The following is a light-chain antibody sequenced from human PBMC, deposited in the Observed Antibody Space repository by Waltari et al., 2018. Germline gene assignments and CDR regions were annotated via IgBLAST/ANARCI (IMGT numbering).Light chain of an antibody. Sequence: SFELTQTSSLSVSPGQTARITCAGDAVSPKYARWFQQKPGQAPILMISKDTERPPGIPERFSGSSSGTTVTLTISGAQVEDEADYYCYSAADNDLGVFGGGTKLTVL. CDR2: KDT. J-gene: IGLJ3*02. V-gene: IGLV3-27*01. CDR3: YSAADNDLGV. CDR1: AVSPKY.